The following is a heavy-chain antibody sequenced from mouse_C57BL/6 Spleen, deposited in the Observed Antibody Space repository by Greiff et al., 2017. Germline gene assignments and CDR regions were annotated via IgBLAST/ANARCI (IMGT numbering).Heavy chain of an antibody. CDR2: ISSGSSTI. D-gene: IGHD1-1*01. CDR3: ARGSSSAWFAY. CDR1: GFTFSDYG. J-gene: IGHJ3*01. Sequence: EVKLMESGGGLVKPGGSLKLSCAASGFTFSDYGMHWVRQAPEKGLEWVAYISSGSSTIYYADTVKGRFTISRDNAKNTLFLQMTSLRSEDTAMYYCARGSSSAWFAYWGQGTLVTVSA. V-gene: IGHV5-17*01.